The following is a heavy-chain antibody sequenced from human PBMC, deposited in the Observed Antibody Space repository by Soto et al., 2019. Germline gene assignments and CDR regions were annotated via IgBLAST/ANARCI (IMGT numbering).Heavy chain of an antibody. D-gene: IGHD2-15*01. CDR1: GFSFSIYG. V-gene: IGHV3-30*03. Sequence: GGSLRLSCVASGFSFSIYGMHWVRRAPGKGLEWVAVISYDGRIERYADSVKGRLAISRDNSKNTLYLQMNSLRAEDTAVYYCARYCNGGSCYSEIDYWGQGTLVTVSS. CDR2: ISYDGRIE. CDR3: ARYCNGGSCYSEIDY. J-gene: IGHJ4*02.